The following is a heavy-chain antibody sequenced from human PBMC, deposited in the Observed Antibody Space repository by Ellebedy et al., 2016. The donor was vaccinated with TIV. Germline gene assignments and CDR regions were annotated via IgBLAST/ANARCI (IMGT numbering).Heavy chain of an antibody. Sequence: AASVKVSCKASGYTFTSYAMNWVRQAPGQGLEWLGWINTNTGNPSYAQGFTGRFVFSLDTSVSTSYLQISSLKAEDNAMYYCARVIGDFWTGYGDYYYGMDVWGQGTTVTVSS. J-gene: IGHJ6*02. D-gene: IGHD3/OR15-3a*01. CDR2: INTNTGNP. CDR1: GYTFTSYA. CDR3: ARVIGDFWTGYGDYYYGMDV. V-gene: IGHV7-4-1*02.